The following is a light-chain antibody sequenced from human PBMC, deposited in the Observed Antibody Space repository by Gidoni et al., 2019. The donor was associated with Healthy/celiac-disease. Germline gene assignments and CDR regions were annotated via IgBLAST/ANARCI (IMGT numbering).Light chain of an antibody. V-gene: IGLV2-14*01. Sequence: QSALTQPASVSGSPAQSTTISCTGTSSDVGGYNYVSWYQQHPGKAPRLMIYEVSNRPSGVSNRCSGSKSGNTASLTISGLQAEDEADYYCSSYTSSSTRVFGGGTKLTVL. CDR1: SSDVGGYNY. J-gene: IGLJ3*02. CDR2: EVS. CDR3: SSYTSSSTRV.